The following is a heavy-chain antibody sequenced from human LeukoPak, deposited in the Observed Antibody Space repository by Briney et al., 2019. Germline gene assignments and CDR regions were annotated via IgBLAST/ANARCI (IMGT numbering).Heavy chain of an antibody. Sequence: ASVKVSCKASGYTFTSYGISWVRQAPGQGLEWMGWISAYNGNTNYAQKLQGRVTVTTDTSTSTAYMELRSLRSDDTAMYYCARHGSGSYYNLPTDYWGQGTLVTVSS. CDR3: ARHGSGSYYNLPTDY. CDR2: ISAYNGNT. CDR1: GYTFTSYG. J-gene: IGHJ4*02. D-gene: IGHD3-10*01. V-gene: IGHV1-18*01.